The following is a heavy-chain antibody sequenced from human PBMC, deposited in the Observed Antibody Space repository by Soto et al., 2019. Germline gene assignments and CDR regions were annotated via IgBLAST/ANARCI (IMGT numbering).Heavy chain of an antibody. D-gene: IGHD6-19*01. CDR2: IKTKTDGETT. J-gene: IGHJ4*02. CDR3: ADIAVVHSGDY. V-gene: IGHV3-15*07. Sequence: EVQLVESGGGLVKPGGSLRLSCAASGLVLSNVWMNWVRQAPGKGLEWVARIKTKTDGETTDYAAPVKGRFTISRDDSKNPVYLQMNRLETEDTAVYYCADIAVVHSGDYWGQGTLVTVSS. CDR1: GLVLSNVW.